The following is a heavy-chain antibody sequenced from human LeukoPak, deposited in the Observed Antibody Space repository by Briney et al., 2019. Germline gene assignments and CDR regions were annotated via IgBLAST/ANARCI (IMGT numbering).Heavy chain of an antibody. CDR1: GGTFNNYA. Sequence: ASVKVSCEASGGTFNNYAISWVRQAPGQGLEWMGGIIPIFDTPNYAQKFQGRVTITTDASTSTAYMELSSLRSEDTAVYYCARDIPGYDAFDIWGQGTVVTVSS. CDR2: IIPIFDTP. V-gene: IGHV1-69*05. J-gene: IGHJ3*02. CDR3: ARDIPGYDAFDI. D-gene: IGHD1-1*01.